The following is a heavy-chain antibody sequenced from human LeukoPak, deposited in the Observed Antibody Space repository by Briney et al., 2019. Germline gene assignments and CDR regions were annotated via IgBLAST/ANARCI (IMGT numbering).Heavy chain of an antibody. D-gene: IGHD3-3*02. CDR3: AREHSSHFT. J-gene: IGHJ4*02. CDR2: IKHDGSDT. CDR1: GFTFGNSW. Sequence: PGRSLRLSCAGSGFTFGNSWMNWFRQAPGKGLEWVAHIKHDGSDTYVHSVKGRFTISRDIAKTSLFLHMNNLTTEDSAVYYCAREHSSHFTWGQGTLVTVST. V-gene: IGHV3-7*01.